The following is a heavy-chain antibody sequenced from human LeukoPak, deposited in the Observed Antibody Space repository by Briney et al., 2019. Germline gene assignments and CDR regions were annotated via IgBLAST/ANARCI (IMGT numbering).Heavy chain of an antibody. CDR1: GYTFTSYA. Sequence: ASVKVSCKASGYTFTSYAMHWVRQAPGQRLEWMGWINAGNGNTKYSQKFRGRVTITRDTSASTAYMELSSLRSEDTAVYYCARDRLGREDPNDFWSGYYPQQLFDYWGQGTLVTVSS. CDR3: ARDRLGREDPNDFWSGYYPQQLFDY. CDR2: INAGNGNT. J-gene: IGHJ4*02. V-gene: IGHV1-3*01. D-gene: IGHD3-3*01.